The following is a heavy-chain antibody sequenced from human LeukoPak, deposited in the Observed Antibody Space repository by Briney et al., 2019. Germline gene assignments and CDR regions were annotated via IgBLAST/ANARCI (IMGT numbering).Heavy chain of an antibody. D-gene: IGHD5-18*01. CDR2: ISYDGSNN. J-gene: IGHJ4*02. CDR1: GFTFSSYA. CDR3: ASGQLWSIFDY. Sequence: PGGSLRLSCAASGFTFSSYAMHWVRQAPGKGLEWVAVISYDGSNNYYADSVKGRFTISRDNSKHTLYLQMNSLRAEDTAVYYCASGQLWSIFDYWGQGTLVTVSS. V-gene: IGHV3-30-3*01.